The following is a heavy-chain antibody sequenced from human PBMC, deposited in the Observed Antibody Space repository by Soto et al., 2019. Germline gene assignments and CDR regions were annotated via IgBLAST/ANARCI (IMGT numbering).Heavy chain of an antibody. D-gene: IGHD3-22*01. J-gene: IGHJ3*02. CDR2: IYYSGST. Sequence: ASETLSLTCTVSGGSISSGGYYWSWIRQHPGKVLEWIGYIYYSGSTYYNPSLKSRVTISVDTSKNQFSLKLSSVTAADTAVYYCARIPFHYYDSSGYPWGAVDIWGQGTMVT. CDR1: GGSISSGGYY. V-gene: IGHV4-31*03. CDR3: ARIPFHYYDSSGYPWGAVDI.